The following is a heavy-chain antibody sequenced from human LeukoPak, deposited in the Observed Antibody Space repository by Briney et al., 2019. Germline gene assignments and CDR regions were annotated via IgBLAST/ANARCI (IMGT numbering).Heavy chain of an antibody. CDR1: GGSISSYY. D-gene: IGHD4-11*01. Sequence: PSETLSLTCTVPGGSISSYYWSWIRQPPGKGLEWIGYINYSGSTNYNPSLKSRVTISTDMSKNHFSLKLSSVTAADTAVYYCARHTYSDYIFFNYWGQATLVTV. CDR2: INYSGST. V-gene: IGHV4-59*08. J-gene: IGHJ4*02. CDR3: ARHTYSDYIFFNY.